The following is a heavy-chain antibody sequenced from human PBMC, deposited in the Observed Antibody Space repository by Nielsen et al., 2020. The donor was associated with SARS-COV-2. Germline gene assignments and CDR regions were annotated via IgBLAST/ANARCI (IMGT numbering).Heavy chain of an antibody. CDR1: GFTFDDYA. V-gene: IGHV3-9*01. CDR2: ISWNSGSI. D-gene: IGHD3-16*02. Sequence: SLKISCAASGFTFDDYAMHWVRQAPGKGLEWVSGISWNSGSIGYADSVKGRFTISRDNAKNSLYLQMNSLRAEDTAVYYCARDGGNYDYVWGSYRRHDAFDIWGQGTMVTVSS. CDR3: ARDGGNYDYVWGSYRRHDAFDI. J-gene: IGHJ3*02.